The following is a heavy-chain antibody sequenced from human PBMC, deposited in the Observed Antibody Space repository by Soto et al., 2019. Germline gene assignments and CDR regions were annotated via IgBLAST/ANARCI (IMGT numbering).Heavy chain of an antibody. CDR3: ARVSVAEWILCDY. Sequence: QVQLQQWGAGLLKPSETLSLTCAVYAGSFSGYYWPWIRQPPGKGLEWIGEINHSGTIRYNPSLKSRVTISVDTSKNQFSLKLSSVTAADTAVYYCARVSVAEWILCDYGGQGTLVTVSS. CDR1: AGSFSGYY. J-gene: IGHJ4*02. V-gene: IGHV4-34*01. D-gene: IGHD6-19*01. CDR2: INHSGTI.